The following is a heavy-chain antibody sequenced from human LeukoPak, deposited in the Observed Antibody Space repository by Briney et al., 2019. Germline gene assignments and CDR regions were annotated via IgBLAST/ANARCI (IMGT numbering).Heavy chain of an antibody. J-gene: IGHJ4*02. V-gene: IGHV4-34*01. D-gene: IGHD2-2*01. CDR1: GVSFSGYY. CDR2: INHSGST. Sequence: PSETLSLTCAVYGVSFSGYYWRWLRQPPGKGLVWIGEINHSGSTNYNPSLKSRVTISVDTSKNQFSLKRSSVTAADTAVYYCARGWADIVVVPAASFYYWGQGTLVTVSS. CDR3: ARGWADIVVVPAASFYY.